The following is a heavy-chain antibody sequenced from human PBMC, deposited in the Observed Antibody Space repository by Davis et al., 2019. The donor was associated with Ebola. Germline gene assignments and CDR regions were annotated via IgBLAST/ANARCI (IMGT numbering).Heavy chain of an antibody. CDR3: ARSYGDYVMFYY. J-gene: IGHJ4*02. CDR2: INPHNGNT. D-gene: IGHD4-17*01. CDR1: GYTFTSYG. V-gene: IGHV1-18*04. Sequence: AASVKVSCKASGYTFTSYGITWVRQAPGQGLEWMGWINPHNGNTNYAQNVQGRVTMTTDTSTSTAYMEVGILRSDDTAVYYCARSYGDYVMFYYWGQGTLVTVSS.